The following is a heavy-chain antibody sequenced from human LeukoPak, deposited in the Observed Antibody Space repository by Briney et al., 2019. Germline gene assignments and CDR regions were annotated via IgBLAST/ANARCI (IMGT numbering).Heavy chain of an antibody. Sequence: PSETLSLTCTVSGGSISSYYWSWTRQPPGKGLEWIGYIYYSGSTNYNPSLKSRVTISVDTSKNQFSLKLSSVTAADTAVYYCARVDYDSSGYPLNFDYWGPGTLVTVSS. CDR2: IYYSGST. CDR1: GGSISSYY. J-gene: IGHJ4*02. V-gene: IGHV4-59*01. CDR3: ARVDYDSSGYPLNFDY. D-gene: IGHD3-22*01.